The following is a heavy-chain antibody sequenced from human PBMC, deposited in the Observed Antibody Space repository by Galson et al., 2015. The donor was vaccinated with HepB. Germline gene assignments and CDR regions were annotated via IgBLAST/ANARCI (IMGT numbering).Heavy chain of an antibody. CDR3: ARGAVTGVSVYYYYYYGMDV. J-gene: IGHJ6*02. V-gene: IGHV1-69*10. D-gene: IGHD6-19*01. CDR2: IIPIFGIA. CDR1: GGTFSSYA. Sequence: SVKVSCKASGGTFSSYAISWVRQAPGQGLEWMGGIIPIFGIANYAQKFQGRVTITADKSTSTAYMELSSLRSEDTAVYYCARGAVTGVSVYYYYYYGMDVWGQGTTVTVSS.